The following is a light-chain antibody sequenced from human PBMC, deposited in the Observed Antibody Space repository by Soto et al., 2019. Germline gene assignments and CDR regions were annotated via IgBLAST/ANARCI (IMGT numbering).Light chain of an antibody. Sequence: IVLTQSPATLSLSPGERATLSCRASQSVSSYLAWYQQKPGQAPRLLLYDASNMATGIPARFSGSGSGTDFALTISILEPEALAVYYCHQRSNPFCPGTQVDI. CDR1: QSVSSY. CDR3: HQRSNP. J-gene: IGKJ3*01. CDR2: DAS. V-gene: IGKV3-11*01.